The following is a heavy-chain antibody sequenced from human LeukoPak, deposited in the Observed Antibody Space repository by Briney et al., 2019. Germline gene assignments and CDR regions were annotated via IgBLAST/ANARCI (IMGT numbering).Heavy chain of an antibody. CDR1: GFTFGSYG. Sequence: GSLRLSCAASGFTFGSYGMSWIRQPPGKGLEWIGHIYYSGSTNYNPSLKGRVTISVDTSKIQFSLNLGSVTAADTAVYYCARATWGYYMDVWGKGTTVTVSS. CDR2: IYYSGST. V-gene: IGHV4-59*01. J-gene: IGHJ6*03. D-gene: IGHD3-16*01. CDR3: ARATWGYYMDV.